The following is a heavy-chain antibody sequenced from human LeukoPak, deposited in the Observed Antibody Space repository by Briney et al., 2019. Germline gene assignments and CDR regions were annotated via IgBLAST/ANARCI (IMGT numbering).Heavy chain of an antibody. Sequence: SETPSLTCTVSGGSISSSSYYWGWIRQAPGKGLEWIGSIYYSGSTYYNPSLKSRVTISVDTSKNQFSLKLSSVTAADTAVYYCAGAYGVVGWFDPWGQGTLVTVSS. J-gene: IGHJ5*02. V-gene: IGHV4-39*05. D-gene: IGHD2-15*01. CDR3: AGAYGVVGWFDP. CDR1: GGSISSSSYY. CDR2: IYYSGST.